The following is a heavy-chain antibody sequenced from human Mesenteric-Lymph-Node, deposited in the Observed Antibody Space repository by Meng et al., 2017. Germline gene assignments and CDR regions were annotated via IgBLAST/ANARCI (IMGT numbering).Heavy chain of an antibody. V-gene: IGHV6-1*01. Sequence: SCVMSGDSVSSNSGAWNWIRQSPSRGLEWLGRTYYRSKWYNDYAVSVKSRITINPDTSKNQFSLQLNSVTPEDTAVYYCARDSGYSSSWYGDAFDIWGQGTMVTVSS. CDR2: TYYRSKWYN. J-gene: IGHJ3*02. CDR3: ARDSGYSSSWYGDAFDI. CDR1: GDSVSSNSGA. D-gene: IGHD6-13*01.